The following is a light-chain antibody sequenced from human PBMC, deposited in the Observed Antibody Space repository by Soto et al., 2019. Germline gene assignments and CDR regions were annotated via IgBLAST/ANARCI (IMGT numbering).Light chain of an antibody. CDR1: QSVSSSY. V-gene: IGKV3-20*01. Sequence: EIVLTQSPGTLSLSPGERATRSCRASQSVSSSYLAWYQQKPGQAPRLLIYGASSRATGIPDRFSGSGSGTDFTLTISRLEPEDFAVYYCQQYGSSPWAFGQGPKVEIK. CDR2: GAS. CDR3: QQYGSSPWA. J-gene: IGKJ1*01.